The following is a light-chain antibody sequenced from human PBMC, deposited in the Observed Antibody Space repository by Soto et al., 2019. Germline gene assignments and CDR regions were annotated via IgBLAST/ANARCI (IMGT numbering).Light chain of an antibody. CDR1: SSDVGAYNY. CDR2: EVT. V-gene: IGLV2-8*01. Sequence: QSAPTQPPSASGSPGQSVTISCTGTSSDVGAYNYVSWYQQHPGKAPKTMIYEVTKRPSGVPDRFSGSKSGNTASLTVSGLQAEDEADYYCSSYGDGNNFVSGTGTKLTVL. CDR3: SSYGDGNNFV. J-gene: IGLJ1*01.